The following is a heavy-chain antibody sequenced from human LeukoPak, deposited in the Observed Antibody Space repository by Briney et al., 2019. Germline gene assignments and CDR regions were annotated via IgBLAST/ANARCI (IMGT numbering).Heavy chain of an antibody. CDR1: GFTFSSYA. CDR3: AKGIAAAGRGYFDY. Sequence: GRSLRLSCGASGFTFSSYAMHWVRQAPGKGLEWVAVISYDGSNKYYADSVKGRFTISRDNSKNTLYLQMNSLRAEDTAVYYCAKGIAAAGRGYFDYWDQGTLVTVSS. CDR2: ISYDGSNK. D-gene: IGHD6-13*01. J-gene: IGHJ4*02. V-gene: IGHV3-30*01.